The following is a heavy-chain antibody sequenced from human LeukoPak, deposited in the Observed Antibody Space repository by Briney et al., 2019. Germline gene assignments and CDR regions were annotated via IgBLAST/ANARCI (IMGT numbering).Heavy chain of an antibody. Sequence: SETLSLTCTVSGGSISSYYWSWIRQPPGKGLEWIGYIYSSGSTNYNPSLKSRVTISVDTSKNQFSLKLSSVTAADTAVYYCARRGIAAAGTRGFYYYYYMDVWGKGTTVTVSS. D-gene: IGHD6-13*01. CDR2: IYSSGST. CDR3: ARRGIAAAGTRGFYYYYYMDV. V-gene: IGHV4-59*01. J-gene: IGHJ6*03. CDR1: GGSISSYY.